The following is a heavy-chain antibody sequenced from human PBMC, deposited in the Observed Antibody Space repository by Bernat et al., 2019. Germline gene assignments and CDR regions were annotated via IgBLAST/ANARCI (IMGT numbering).Heavy chain of an antibody. D-gene: IGHD2-15*01. CDR1: GFTFSRYW. CDR3: ATAPGYCSGGSCYWYGMDV. Sequence: EVQLVESGGGLVQPGGSLRLSCAASGFTFSRYWMHWVRQAPGKGLVWVSRMNSDGGSTSYADSVKGGFTVSRDNAKTRRYLQMNSLRAEDTAVYDCATAPGYCSGGSCYWYGMDVWGQGTTVTVSS. V-gene: IGHV3-74*01. J-gene: IGHJ6*02. CDR2: MNSDGGST.